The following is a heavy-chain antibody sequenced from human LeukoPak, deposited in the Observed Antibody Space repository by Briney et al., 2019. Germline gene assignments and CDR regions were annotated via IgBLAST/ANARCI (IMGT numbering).Heavy chain of an antibody. Sequence: GGSLRLSCAASGFTFSSYSMNWVRQAPGKGLEWVSSISSSSSYIYYADSVKGRFTISRDNAKNSLYLQMNSLRAENTAVYYCASDILTPPFDYWGQGTLVTASS. CDR1: GFTFSSYS. D-gene: IGHD3-9*01. CDR3: ASDILTPPFDY. V-gene: IGHV3-21*01. CDR2: ISSSSSYI. J-gene: IGHJ4*02.